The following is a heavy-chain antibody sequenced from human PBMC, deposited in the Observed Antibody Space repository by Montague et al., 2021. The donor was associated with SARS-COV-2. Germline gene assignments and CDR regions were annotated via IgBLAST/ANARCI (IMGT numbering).Heavy chain of an antibody. V-gene: IGHV4-59*02. D-gene: IGHD4-23*01. CDR2: IFYSGST. J-gene: IGHJ4*02. CDR3: AKASRGYGGDFDS. Sequence: SETLSLTCSVSGDSVNRNYWSWVRQPPGRGLEWLGYIFYSGSTYNPSLHSRVTMSLDTSKNHFSLKLISVTAADTAVYYCAKASRGYGGDFDSWGQGTLVIVSS. CDR1: GDSVNRNY.